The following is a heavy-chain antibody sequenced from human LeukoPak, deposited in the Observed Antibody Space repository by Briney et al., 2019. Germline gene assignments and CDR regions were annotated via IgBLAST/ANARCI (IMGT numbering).Heavy chain of an antibody. CDR2: MNPNSGNT. J-gene: IGHJ6*03. V-gene: IGHV1-8*01. CDR1: GYTFTSYD. D-gene: IGHD3-3*01. Sequence: ASVKVSCKASGYTFTSYDINWVGQATGQGLEWMGWMNPNSGNTGYAQKFQGRVTMTRNTSISTAYMELSSLRSEDTAVYYCARDGTTYYDFWSGYYTGGGSYYYYYYMDVWGKGTTVTVSS. CDR3: ARDGTTYYDFWSGYYTGGGSYYYYYYMDV.